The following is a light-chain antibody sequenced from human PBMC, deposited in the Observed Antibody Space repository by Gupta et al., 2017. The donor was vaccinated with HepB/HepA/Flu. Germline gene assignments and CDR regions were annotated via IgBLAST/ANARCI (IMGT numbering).Light chain of an antibody. CDR1: SSNSGKKI. V-gene: IGLV1-44*01. CDR3: AACDDSLNGLV. CDR2: RDT. Sequence: QAVLTQPLSTSGTPGQRVTLSCSGSSSNSGKKIVSWFQQFPGTAPKLLIYRDTKRPSGVPERFSGSKSGTSASLAISGLQSEDEADYYCAACDDSLNGLVFGGGTKLTVL. J-gene: IGLJ3*02.